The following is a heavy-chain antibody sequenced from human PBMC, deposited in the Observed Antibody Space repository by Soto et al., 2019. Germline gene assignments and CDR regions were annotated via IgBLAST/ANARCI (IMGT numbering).Heavy chain of an antibody. J-gene: IGHJ6*02. CDR3: ATLSHYYYYGMDV. Sequence: ASVKVSCTASGYTFTSYYMHWVRQAPGKGLEWMGGFDPEDGETIYAQKFQGRVTMTEDTSTDTAYMELSSLRSEDTAVYYCATLSHYYYYGMDVWGHGTTVTVSS. CDR2: FDPEDGET. V-gene: IGHV1-24*01. CDR1: GYTFTSYY.